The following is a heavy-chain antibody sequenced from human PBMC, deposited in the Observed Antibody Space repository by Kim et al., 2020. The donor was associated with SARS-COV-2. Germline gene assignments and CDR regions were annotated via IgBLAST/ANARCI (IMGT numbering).Heavy chain of an antibody. V-gene: IGHV3-21*01. CDR3: ARGRFGDEIFDY. J-gene: IGHJ4*02. Sequence: SANAGEGRVTNSRTNAKNSLYLQMNSRRAEDTAVYYCARGRFGDEIFDYWGQGTLVTVSS. D-gene: IGHD3-10*01.